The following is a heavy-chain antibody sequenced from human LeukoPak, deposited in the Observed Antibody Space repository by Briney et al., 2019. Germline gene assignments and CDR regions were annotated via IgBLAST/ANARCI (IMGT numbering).Heavy chain of an antibody. CDR2: ISYDGSSK. CDR3: ARDGRSSGWYQGFDY. V-gene: IGHV3-30-3*01. CDR1: GFTFSGYA. Sequence: GGSLRLSCAASGFTFSGYAMHWVRLAPGKGLEWVAVISYDGSSKYYADSVKGRFTISRDNSKNTLYLQMNSLRAEDTAVYYCARDGRSSGWYQGFDYWGQATLVTVSS. D-gene: IGHD6-19*01. J-gene: IGHJ4*02.